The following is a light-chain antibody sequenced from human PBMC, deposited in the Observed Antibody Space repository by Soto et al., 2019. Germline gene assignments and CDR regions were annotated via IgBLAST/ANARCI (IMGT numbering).Light chain of an antibody. CDR2: SNN. Sequence: QPVLTQPPSASGTPGQRVTISCSGSNSNIGSNFIYWYQQVPGTAPKLLIYSNNQRASGVPDRFSASKSGTSASLAISGLQSEDEADYYCVTWDDSLSGVVFGGGTKLTVL. V-gene: IGLV1-47*02. CDR1: NSNIGSNF. J-gene: IGLJ3*02. CDR3: VTWDDSLSGVV.